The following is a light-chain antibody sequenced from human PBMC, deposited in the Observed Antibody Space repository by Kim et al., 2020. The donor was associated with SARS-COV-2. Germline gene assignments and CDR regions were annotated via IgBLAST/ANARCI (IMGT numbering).Light chain of an antibody. CDR2: YVA. CDR1: SSDVGGYNY. CDR3: SSYTSSSTWV. J-gene: IGLJ3*02. V-gene: IGLV2-14*03. Sequence: QSALTQPASVSGSPGQSITISCTGTSSDVGGYNYVSWYQQYPGKAPKLMIYYVAQRPSGVANRFSGSKSGNTASLTISGLQAEDEADYYCSSYTSSSTWVFGGGTQLTVL.